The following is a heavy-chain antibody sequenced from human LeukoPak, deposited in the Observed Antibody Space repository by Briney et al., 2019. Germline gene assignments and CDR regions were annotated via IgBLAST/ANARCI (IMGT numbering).Heavy chain of an antibody. Sequence: SETLSLTCTVSGGSISSSSYYWGWIRQPPGKGLEWIGSIYYSGSTYYNPSLKSRVTISVDTSKNQFSLKLSSVTAADTAVYYCARLRAAAGPYYYYYMDVWGKGTTVTISS. V-gene: IGHV4-39*07. D-gene: IGHD6-13*01. CDR1: GGSISSSSYY. CDR2: IYYSGST. J-gene: IGHJ6*03. CDR3: ARLRAAAGPYYYYYMDV.